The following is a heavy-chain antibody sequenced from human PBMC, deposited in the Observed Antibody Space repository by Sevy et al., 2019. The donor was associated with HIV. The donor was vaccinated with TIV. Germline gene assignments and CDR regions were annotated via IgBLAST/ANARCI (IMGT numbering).Heavy chain of an antibody. CDR3: ARINYDSSDDAFDI. Sequence: GGSLRLSCAASGFTFSDYYMSWIRQAPGKGLEWVSYISSSGSTIYYADSVKGRFTISRDNAKNSLYLQMSSLRAEDTAVYYCARINYDSSDDAFDIWGQGTMVTVSS. CDR1: GFTFSDYY. D-gene: IGHD3-22*01. CDR2: ISSSGSTI. J-gene: IGHJ3*02. V-gene: IGHV3-11*01.